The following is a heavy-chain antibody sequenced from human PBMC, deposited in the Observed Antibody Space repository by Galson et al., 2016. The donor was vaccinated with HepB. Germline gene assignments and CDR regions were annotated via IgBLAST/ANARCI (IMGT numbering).Heavy chain of an antibody. V-gene: IGHV1-69*06. CDR1: GGTFSRNA. D-gene: IGHD1-26*01. CDR2: IIPIFGAP. CDR3: ARGGIYSETYYRLDS. Sequence: SVKVSCKASGGTFSRNALSWVRQAPGQGLEWMGSIIPIFGAPIYAQKFQGRVTITADKSTTTAYMDLTSLRCEDTAVYYCARGGIYSETYYRLDSWGPGTLVTVSS. J-gene: IGHJ4*02.